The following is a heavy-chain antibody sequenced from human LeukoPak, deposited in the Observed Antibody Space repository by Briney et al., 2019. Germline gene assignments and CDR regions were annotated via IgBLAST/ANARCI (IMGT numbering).Heavy chain of an antibody. CDR1: GGSISSGGYY. CDR2: IYCSGST. CDR3: ARALAYYDFWSGSNWFDP. J-gene: IGHJ5*02. D-gene: IGHD3-3*01. V-gene: IGHV4-31*03. Sequence: SETLSLTCTVSGGSISSGGYYWSWIRQHPGKGLEWIGYIYCSGSTYYNPSLKSRVTISVDTSKNQFSLKLSSVTAADTAVYYCARALAYYDFWSGSNWFDPWGQGTLVTVSS.